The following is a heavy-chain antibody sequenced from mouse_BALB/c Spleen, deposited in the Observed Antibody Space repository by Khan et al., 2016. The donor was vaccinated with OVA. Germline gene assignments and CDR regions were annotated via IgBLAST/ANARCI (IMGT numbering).Heavy chain of an antibody. Sequence: QVQLKESGPGLVQPSQSLSITCTVSGFSLSNYGVYWVRQSPGKGLEWLGVIWRGGNTDYNAAFMSRLSITKDNSKSQVFFKMNSLQADDTAIYFWAKGDYRYGKIANWGKGTLVTVSA. V-gene: IGHV2-5*01. CDR2: IWRGGNT. J-gene: IGHJ3*01. CDR3: AKGDYRYGKIAN. CDR1: GFSLSNYG. D-gene: IGHD2-14*01.